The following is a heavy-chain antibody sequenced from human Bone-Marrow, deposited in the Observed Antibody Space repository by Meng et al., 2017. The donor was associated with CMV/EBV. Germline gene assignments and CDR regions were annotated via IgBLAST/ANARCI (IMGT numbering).Heavy chain of an antibody. Sequence: SETLSLTCAVYGGSFSGYYWSWIRQPPGKGLEWTGEINHSGSTNYNPSLKSRVTISVDTSKNQFSLKLSSVTAADTAVYYCVRGRYCSSTSCYYYYYGMDVWGQGTTVTVSS. V-gene: IGHV4-34*01. CDR2: INHSGST. D-gene: IGHD2-2*01. J-gene: IGHJ6*02. CDR3: VRGRYCSSTSCYYYYYGMDV. CDR1: GGSFSGYY.